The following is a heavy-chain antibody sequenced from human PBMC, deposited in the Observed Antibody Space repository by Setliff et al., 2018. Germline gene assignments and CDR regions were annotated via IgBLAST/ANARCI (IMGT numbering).Heavy chain of an antibody. CDR1: GGAVSGDY. CDR2: INYSGST. CDR3: ARGRNVAARLLDS. J-gene: IGHJ4*02. Sequence: SETLSLTCSVSGGAVSGDYWTWIRQPPGKGLEYIGYINYSGSTNYNPSLKSRVTISGDTSKNQVSLKLISMTAADTAVYYCARGRNVAARLLDSWGQGTLVTVSS. V-gene: IGHV4-59*02. D-gene: IGHD6-6*01.